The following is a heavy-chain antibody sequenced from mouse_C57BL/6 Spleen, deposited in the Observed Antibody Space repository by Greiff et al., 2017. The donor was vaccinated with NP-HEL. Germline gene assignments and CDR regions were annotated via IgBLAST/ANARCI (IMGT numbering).Heavy chain of an antibody. CDR3: TAYSNYVLYYFDY. D-gene: IGHD2-5*01. Sequence: EVQLQQSGTVLARPGASVKMSCKTSGYTFTSYWMHWVKQRPGQGLEWIGAIYPGNSDTSYNQKFKGKAKLTAVTSASTAYMELSSLTNEDSAVYYCTAYSNYVLYYFDYWGQGTTLTVSS. CDR2: IYPGNSDT. CDR1: GYTFTSYW. J-gene: IGHJ2*01. V-gene: IGHV1-5*01.